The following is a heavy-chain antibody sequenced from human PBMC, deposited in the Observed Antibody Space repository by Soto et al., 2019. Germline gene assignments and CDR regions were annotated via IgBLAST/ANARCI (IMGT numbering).Heavy chain of an antibody. Sequence: QVQLVQSGAEVKKPGASGKVSCKASGYTFTRYGFSWVRQAPGQGLEWLGWITVDNGNTKHTERVTEKLQGRVVMTTDSATSTAYLELRSLTADYTAVYSCARDLAWVCPGNGCYNNEGNYGMDVCGKGTTVTVSS. J-gene: IGHJ6*04. D-gene: IGHD2-15*01. CDR3: ARDLAWVCPGNGCYNNEGNYGMDV. V-gene: IGHV1-18*01. CDR1: GYTFTRYG. CDR2: ITVDNGNT.